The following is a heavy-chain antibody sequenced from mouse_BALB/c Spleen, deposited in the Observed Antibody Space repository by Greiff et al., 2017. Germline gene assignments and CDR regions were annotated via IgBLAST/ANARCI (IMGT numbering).Heavy chain of an antibody. V-gene: IGHV14-1*02. J-gene: IGHJ3*01. Sequence: EVQLQQSGAELVRPGALVKLSCKASGFHIKDYYMHWVKQRPEQGLEWIGWIDPENGNTIYDPKFQGKASITADTSSNTAYLQLSSLTSEDTAVYYCAPIYYGNYGAYWGQGTLVTVSA. CDR3: APIYYGNYGAY. D-gene: IGHD2-1*01. CDR2: IDPENGNT. CDR1: GFHIKDYY.